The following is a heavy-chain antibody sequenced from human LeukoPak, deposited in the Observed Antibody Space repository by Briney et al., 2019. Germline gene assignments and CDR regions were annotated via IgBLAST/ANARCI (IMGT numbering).Heavy chain of an antibody. Sequence: GGSLRLSCVASGFSFSTHNMNWVRQAPGQGLEWVSSIGRDSSYVYYADSLKGRFTISRDDAKNSLYLQMDNLRAEDTAVYYCASHFAHWGSHLFGYWGQGTLVTVSS. V-gene: IGHV3-21*01. D-gene: IGHD7-27*01. CDR2: IGRDSSYV. CDR3: ASHFAHWGSHLFGY. CDR1: GFSFSTHN. J-gene: IGHJ4*02.